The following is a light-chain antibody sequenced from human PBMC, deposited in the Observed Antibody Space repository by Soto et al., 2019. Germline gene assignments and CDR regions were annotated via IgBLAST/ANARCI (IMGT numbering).Light chain of an antibody. CDR2: LGD. CDR1: TSNIGTFY. CDR3: AAWDDNLNAYV. V-gene: IGLV1-47*02. J-gene: IGLJ1*01. Sequence: QAVVTQPPSASSTPGQTVTISCFGSTSNIGTFYVYWYQHLPGTAPKLLIYLGDQRASGVSDRFSGSKSGTSASLAINGLRSDDEADYYCAAWDDNLNAYVFGSGTKLTVL.